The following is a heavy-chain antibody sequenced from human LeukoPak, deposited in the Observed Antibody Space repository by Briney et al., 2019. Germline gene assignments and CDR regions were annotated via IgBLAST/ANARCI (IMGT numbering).Heavy chain of an antibody. J-gene: IGHJ4*02. Sequence: PGGSLRLSCAASGFTFSSYSMNWVRQAPGKGLEWVSSISSSSSYIYYADSVKGRFTISRDNSKNTLYLQMNSLRAEDTAVYYCAVGGYSSSSVPFDYWGQGTLVTVSS. CDR3: AVGGYSSSSVPFDY. V-gene: IGHV3-21*01. CDR2: ISSSSSYI. D-gene: IGHD6-6*01. CDR1: GFTFSSYS.